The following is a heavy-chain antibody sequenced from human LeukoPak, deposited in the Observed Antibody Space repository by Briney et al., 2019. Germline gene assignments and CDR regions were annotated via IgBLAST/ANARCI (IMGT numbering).Heavy chain of an antibody. V-gene: IGHV3-66*01. Sequence: GGSLRLSCAASGFTVSSNYMSWVRQAPGKGLEWVSVIYSGGSTYYADSVKGRFTISRDNSKNTLYLQMNSLRAEDTAVYYCARDRFGVVGAVKGAFDIWGQGTMVTVSS. CDR1: GFTVSSNY. CDR2: IYSGGST. J-gene: IGHJ3*02. CDR3: ARDRFGVVGAVKGAFDI. D-gene: IGHD1-26*01.